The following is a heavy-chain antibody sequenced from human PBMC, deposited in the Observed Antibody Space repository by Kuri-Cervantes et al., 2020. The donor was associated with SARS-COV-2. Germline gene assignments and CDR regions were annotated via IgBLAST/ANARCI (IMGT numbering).Heavy chain of an antibody. J-gene: IGHJ3*02. CDR2: IYYSGGT. Sequence: SCTVSGGSISSGGFYWSWIRQHPGKGLEWIAYIYYSGGTYYNPSLKSRVTISVDTSKNQFSLKLSSVTAADTAVYYCAGPITPYAFDIWGQGTMVTVSS. CDR3: AGPITPYAFDI. CDR1: GGSISSGGFY. D-gene: IGHD2-15*01. V-gene: IGHV4-31*02.